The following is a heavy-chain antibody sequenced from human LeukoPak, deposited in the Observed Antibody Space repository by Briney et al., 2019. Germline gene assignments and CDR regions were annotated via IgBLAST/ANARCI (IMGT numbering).Heavy chain of an antibody. V-gene: IGHV3-23*01. D-gene: IGHD2-2*01. CDR2: ISGSGGSP. CDR3: AKGHYQGFYYMDV. CDR1: GFTFSSFA. J-gene: IGHJ6*03. Sequence: GGSLRLSCAASGFTFSSFAMSWVRQAPGKGLEWVSTISGSGGSPYYADSVKGRFTISRYNSKNTVYLQMSSLRAEDTAIYYCAKGHYQGFYYMDVWGKGTTVTVSS.